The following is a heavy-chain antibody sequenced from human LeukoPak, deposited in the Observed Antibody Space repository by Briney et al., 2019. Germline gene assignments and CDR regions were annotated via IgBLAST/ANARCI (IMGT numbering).Heavy chain of an antibody. CDR3: ARELTGGDVDF. J-gene: IGHJ4*02. CDR1: GFTFIDYY. V-gene: IGHV1-2*02. CDR2: INPNSGGT. D-gene: IGHD2-21*02. Sequence: ASVKVSCKASGFTFIDYYIHWVRQAPGQGLQWMGWINPNSGGTIYAQKFQGRVTMTRDTSISTAYMDLSRLTSEDTAVYYCARELTGGDVDFWGQGTLVTVSS.